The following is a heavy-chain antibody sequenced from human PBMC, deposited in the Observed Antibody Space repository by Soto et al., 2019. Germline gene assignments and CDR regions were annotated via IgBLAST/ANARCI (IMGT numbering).Heavy chain of an antibody. V-gene: IGHV5-51*01. Sequence: GESLKISCXGSGYSFTNYWIGWVRQMPGKGLEWMGLVQPGESHIRYSPSFQGQVTISADKSISTAYLQWSSLKASDTAVYYCAKDGVYYYYGMDVWGQGTTVTVSS. CDR3: AKDGVYYYYGMDV. J-gene: IGHJ6*02. CDR2: VQPGESHI. D-gene: IGHD3-16*01. CDR1: GYSFTNYW.